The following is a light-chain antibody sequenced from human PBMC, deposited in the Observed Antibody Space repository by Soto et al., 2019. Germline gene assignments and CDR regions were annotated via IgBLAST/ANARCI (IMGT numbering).Light chain of an antibody. V-gene: IGKV3-20*01. J-gene: IGKJ1*01. CDR1: QSVSSSY. CDR2: GAS. Sequence: EIVLTQSPGTLSLSPVERATLSCRASQSVSSSYLAWYQRKPGQAPRLLIYGASSRATGIPDRFSGSGSGTDFTLTISRLEPEDFAVYYCQQYGSSPWTFGQGTKVDI. CDR3: QQYGSSPWT.